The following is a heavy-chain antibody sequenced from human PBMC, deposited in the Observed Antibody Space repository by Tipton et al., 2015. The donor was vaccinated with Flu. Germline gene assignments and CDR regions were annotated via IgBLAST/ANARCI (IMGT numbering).Heavy chain of an antibody. V-gene: IGHV3-69-1*01. J-gene: IGHJ4*02. D-gene: IGHD2-2*01. Sequence: SLRLSCAASGFTFSDYCMSWIRQAPGKGLEWVSFISNVGDTYYADSVRGRFTISRDDAKNSLYLQMNNLRAEDTAVYYCGRAIGGSSSHWGQGTLVTVSS. CDR1: GFTFSDYC. CDR2: ISNVGDT. CDR3: GRAIGGSSSH.